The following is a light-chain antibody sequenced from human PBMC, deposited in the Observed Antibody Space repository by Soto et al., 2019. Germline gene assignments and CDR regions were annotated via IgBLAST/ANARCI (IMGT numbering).Light chain of an antibody. CDR1: QSVSNNY. V-gene: IGKV3-20*01. CDR2: AAS. Sequence: EIVLTQSPDTLSLSPGERATLSCRASQSVSNNYLAWYQQKAGQAPRPLIYAASSRAPGVPDRFRGSGSGTDFSLTIIRMEREDSAVEKCDQYAGTPWTCGKGTKVDIK. CDR3: DQYAGTPWT. J-gene: IGKJ1*01.